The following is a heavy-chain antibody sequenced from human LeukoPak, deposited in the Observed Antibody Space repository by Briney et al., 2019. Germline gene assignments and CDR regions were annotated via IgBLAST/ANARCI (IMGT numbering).Heavy chain of an antibody. CDR3: ARSITIFGIPDSNWFDP. CDR2: INTNTGNP. D-gene: IGHD3-3*01. Sequence: ASVKVSCKASGYTFTSYAMNWVRQAPGQGLEWMGWINTNTGNPTYAQGFTGRFVFSLDTSVSTAYLQISSLKAEDTAVYYCARSITIFGIPDSNWFDPWGQGTLVTVSS. V-gene: IGHV7-4-1*02. J-gene: IGHJ5*02. CDR1: GYTFTSYA.